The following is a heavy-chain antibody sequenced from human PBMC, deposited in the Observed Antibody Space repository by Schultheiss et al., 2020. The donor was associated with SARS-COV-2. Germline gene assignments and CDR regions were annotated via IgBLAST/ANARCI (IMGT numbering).Heavy chain of an antibody. J-gene: IGHJ6*02. CDR3: ARDPMLTTVDYYYYGMDV. CDR2: ISYDGSNK. V-gene: IGHV3-30*03. CDR1: GFTFSSYS. Sequence: GESLKISCAASGFTFSSYSMNWVRQAPGKGLEWVAVISYDGSNKYYADSVKGRFTISRDNSKNTLYLQMNSLRAEDTAVYYCARDPMLTTVDYYYYGMDVWGQGTTVTVSS. D-gene: IGHD4-23*01.